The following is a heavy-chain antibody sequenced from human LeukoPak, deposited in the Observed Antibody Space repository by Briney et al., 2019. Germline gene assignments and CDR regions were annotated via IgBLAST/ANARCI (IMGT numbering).Heavy chain of an antibody. J-gene: IGHJ4*02. CDR1: GYTFTPYS. CDR2: INPSGGST. D-gene: IGHD6-6*01. V-gene: IGHV1-46*01. Sequence: ASVKVSCKASGYTFTPYSMHWVRQAPGQGLEWMGVINPSGGSTNYAQKFQGRVTVTRDTSTSTVYMDLSSLRSGDTAVYYCAREQVAGRRSFDYWGQGTLVTVSS. CDR3: AREQVAGRRSFDY.